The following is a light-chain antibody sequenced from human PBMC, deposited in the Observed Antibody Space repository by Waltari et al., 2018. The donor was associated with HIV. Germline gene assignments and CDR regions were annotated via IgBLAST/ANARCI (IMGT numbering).Light chain of an antibody. CDR1: SSDIGDYNH. CDR2: DVT. Sequence: QSALTQPRSVSGSPGPSVTISCTGTSSDIGDYNHVSWYQQHPGKAPKLMIYDVTKRPSGVPDRFSGSKSGNTASLTISGLQAEDEAAYYCCSFAGSYTLVFGGGTKLTVL. J-gene: IGLJ3*02. V-gene: IGLV2-11*01. CDR3: CSFAGSYTLV.